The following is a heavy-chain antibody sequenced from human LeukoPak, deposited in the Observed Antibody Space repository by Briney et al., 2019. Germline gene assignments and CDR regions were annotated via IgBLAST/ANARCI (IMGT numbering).Heavy chain of an antibody. CDR1: GYTFTGYY. CDR2: IIPIFGTA. V-gene: IGHV1-69*06. Sequence: SVKVSCKASGYTFTGYYMHWVRQAPGQGLEWMGGIIPIFGTANYAQKFQGRVTITADKSTSTAYMELSSLRSEDTAVYYCASSMVRGVIDAFDIWGQGTMVTVSS. D-gene: IGHD3-10*01. CDR3: ASSMVRGVIDAFDI. J-gene: IGHJ3*02.